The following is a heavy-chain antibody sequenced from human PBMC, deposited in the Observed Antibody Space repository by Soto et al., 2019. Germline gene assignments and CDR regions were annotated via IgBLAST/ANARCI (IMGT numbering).Heavy chain of an antibody. J-gene: IGHJ4*02. CDR3: VRDLDGSGSYYTDY. V-gene: IGHV1-18*01. D-gene: IGHD3-10*01. CDR1: GYNFINYG. CDR2: ISVYNGNT. Sequence: ASVKLSGKTSGYNFINYGITWVRQAPGQGLEWMGWISVYNGNTNYAQKLQGRVTMTTDTSTSTAYMELRSLRSDDTAVYYCVRDLDGSGSYYTDYWGPGTLVTVSS.